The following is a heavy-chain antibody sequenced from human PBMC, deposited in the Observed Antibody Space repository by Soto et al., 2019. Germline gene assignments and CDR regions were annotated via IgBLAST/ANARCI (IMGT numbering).Heavy chain of an antibody. V-gene: IGHV3-30*03. CDR3: ATATFYWFDP. J-gene: IGHJ5*02. CDR1: GFTFSSYG. D-gene: IGHD2-15*01. Sequence: GGSLRLSCAASGFTFSSYGMHWVRQAPGKGLEWVAVISYDGSNKYYADSVKGRFTISRDNAKNSLYLQMNSLRAEDTAVYYCATATFYWFDPWGQGTLVTVSS. CDR2: ISYDGSNK.